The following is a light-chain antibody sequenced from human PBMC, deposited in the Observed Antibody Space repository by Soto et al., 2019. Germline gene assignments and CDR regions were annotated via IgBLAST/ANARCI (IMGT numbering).Light chain of an antibody. CDR3: QQRSHWPPIT. J-gene: IGKJ5*01. V-gene: IGKV3-11*01. Sequence: EIVMSQSPATLSLSSGERATLSCRASQSVSNYLACYQQKPGQAPRLLIYDASNRATGIPARFSGSGCGTDFTLFISSLEPEDFAVYFCQQRSHWPPITFGQGTRLEIK. CDR1: QSVSNY. CDR2: DAS.